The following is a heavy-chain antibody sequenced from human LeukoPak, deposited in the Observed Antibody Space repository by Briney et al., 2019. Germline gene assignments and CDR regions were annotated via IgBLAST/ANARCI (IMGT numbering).Heavy chain of an antibody. V-gene: IGHV1-46*01. J-gene: IGHJ4*02. D-gene: IGHD6-19*01. Sequence: ASVKVSCKASGYTFTKYYIHWVRQAPGQGLEWMGIINPSAGSTNYAQKFQGRVTLTRDTSTSTAYMELSRLRSDDTAVYYCASAVAGTLRFDYWGQGTLVTVSS. CDR1: GYTFTKYY. CDR2: INPSAGST. CDR3: ASAVAGTLRFDY.